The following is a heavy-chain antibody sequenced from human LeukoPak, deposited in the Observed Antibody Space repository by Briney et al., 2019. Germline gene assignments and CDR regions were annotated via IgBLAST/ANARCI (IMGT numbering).Heavy chain of an antibody. CDR3: ARDLASIDV. Sequence: PGGSLSLSCAASGFTFDDYGMSWVRQAAGKGLKWVAGINWIGGSKDYAGSVKGRFTISRDNDKKSMYLQMNRLRAEDTALYYCARDLASIDVCGKGTTVTVSS. D-gene: IGHD3-16*01. CDR1: GFTFDDYG. CDR2: INWIGGSK. J-gene: IGHJ6*04. V-gene: IGHV3-20*04.